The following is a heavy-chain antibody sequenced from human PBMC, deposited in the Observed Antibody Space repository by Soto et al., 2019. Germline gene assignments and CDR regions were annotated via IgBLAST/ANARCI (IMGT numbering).Heavy chain of an antibody. CDR2: INLRGGTT. CDR3: ARGPDDSDVPRWDY. J-gene: IGHJ4*02. D-gene: IGHD4-17*01. V-gene: IGHV1-46*02. Sequence: QVQLVQSGAEVRKPGASVRLSCETSGYNFNQYYIHWVRQAPGQGLEWMGIINLRGGTTEYAHKFRGRVTVTGDTSTSTAYMQLSSLRPDDTAVYFCARGPDDSDVPRWDYWGQGTLVTLSS. CDR1: GYNFNQYY.